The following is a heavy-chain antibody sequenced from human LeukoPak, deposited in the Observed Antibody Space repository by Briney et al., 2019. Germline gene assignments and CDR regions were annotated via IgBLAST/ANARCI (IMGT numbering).Heavy chain of an antibody. V-gene: IGHV4-59*08. CDR2: IYYSGST. J-gene: IGHJ4*02. CDR3: ARHSQHLDY. Sequence: SETLSLTCTVDGGSISSYYWSWIRQPPGKGLEWIGYIYYSGSTNYNPSLKSRVTISVDTSKNQFSLKLSSVTAADTALYYCARHSQHLDYWGQGTLVTVSS. CDR1: GGSISSYY. D-gene: IGHD6-13*01.